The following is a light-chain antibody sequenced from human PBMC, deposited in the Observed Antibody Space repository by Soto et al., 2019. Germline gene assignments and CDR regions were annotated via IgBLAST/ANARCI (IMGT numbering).Light chain of an antibody. J-gene: IGKJ1*01. CDR1: QSIGSY. CDR2: AAS. CDR3: QQGYTTLWT. V-gene: IGKV1-39*01. Sequence: DLKISEVTYPLKATARVRKTFTSRASQSIGSYLNWYQQKPGKAPKVLISAASRLQSGVSSRFSGSGSGTHFALTISNLQPEDFATYYCQQGYTTLWTFGQGTKVDI.